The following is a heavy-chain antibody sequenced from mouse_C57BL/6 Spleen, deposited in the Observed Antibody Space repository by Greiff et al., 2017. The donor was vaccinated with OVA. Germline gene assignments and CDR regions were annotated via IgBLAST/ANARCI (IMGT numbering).Heavy chain of an antibody. CDR2: INPNNGGT. Sequence: VQLQQSGPELVKPGASVKISCKASGYTFTDYYMNWVKQSHGKSLEWIGDINPNNGGTSYNQKFKGKATLTVDKSSSTAYMELRSLTSEDSAVYYCAREELLRSYYFDYWGQGTTLTVSS. D-gene: IGHD1-1*01. V-gene: IGHV1-26*01. J-gene: IGHJ2*01. CDR3: AREELLRSYYFDY. CDR1: GYTFTDYY.